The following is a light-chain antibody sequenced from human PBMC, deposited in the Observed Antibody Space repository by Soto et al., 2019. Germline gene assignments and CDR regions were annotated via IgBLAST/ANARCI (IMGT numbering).Light chain of an antibody. V-gene: IGLV1-47*01. Sequence: QSVLTQPPSASGTPGQRVTISCSGSSSNVGRSYVYWYQQLPGTAPKLLIYRNDQRPSGVPDRFSAYKSGTSASLAISDLRSEDEADYYWAAWDDSLTEGLFGGGTKLTVL. CDR3: AAWDDSLTEGL. J-gene: IGLJ2*01. CDR1: SSNVGRSY. CDR2: RND.